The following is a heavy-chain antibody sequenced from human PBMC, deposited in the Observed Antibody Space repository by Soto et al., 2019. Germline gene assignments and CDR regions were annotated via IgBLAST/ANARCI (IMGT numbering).Heavy chain of an antibody. Sequence: QVQLQESGPGLVKPSQTLSLTCTVSGGSISSSNYYWSWIRQHPGKGLEWIGYIYYSGSTYYNPSLKSRVTISLDTSKNQFSLKLSSVTAADTAMYYCARDWDCRGGPCHVIWGQGTLVTVSS. D-gene: IGHD2-15*01. CDR1: GGSISSSNYY. CDR3: ARDWDCRGGPCHVI. CDR2: IYYSGST. J-gene: IGHJ4*02. V-gene: IGHV4-31*03.